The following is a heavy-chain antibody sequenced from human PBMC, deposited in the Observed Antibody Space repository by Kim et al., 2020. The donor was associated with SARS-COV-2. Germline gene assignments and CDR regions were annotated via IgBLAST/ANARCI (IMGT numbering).Heavy chain of an antibody. D-gene: IGHD3-10*01. V-gene: IGHV4-34*01. Sequence: SETLSLTCAVYGGSFSGYYWSWIRQPPGKGLEWIGEINHSGSTNYNPSLKSRVTISVDTSKNQCSLKLSSVTAADTAVYYCARVVSDYCGSGSYLSYYYYYYGMDVWGQRTTVTASS. CDR2: INHSGST. J-gene: IGHJ6*02. CDR1: GGSFSGYY. CDR3: ARVVSDYCGSGSYLSYYYYYYGMDV.